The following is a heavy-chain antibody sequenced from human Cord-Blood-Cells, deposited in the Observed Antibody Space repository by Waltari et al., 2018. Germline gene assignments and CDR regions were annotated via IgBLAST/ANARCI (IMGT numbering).Heavy chain of an antibody. CDR2: TDPNRVNT. CDR1: GYTFTSYD. CDR3: ARDFTNYDIWTVYYKDAFYI. D-gene: IGHD3-9*01. J-gene: IGHJ3*02. Sequence: QVQLVQSGAEVKKPGASVKVSCKASGYTFTSYDINWVRQATGQGLEWMGWTDPNRVNTGYAQKVQGIVTMTRNTSISTADMELSSLRSEDTAVYYCARDFTNYDIWTVYYKDAFYIWGQGTMVTVSS. V-gene: IGHV1-8*02.